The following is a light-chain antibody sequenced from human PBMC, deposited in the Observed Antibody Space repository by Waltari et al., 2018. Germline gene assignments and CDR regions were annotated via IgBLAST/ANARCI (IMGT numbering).Light chain of an antibody. CDR2: DTS. CDR1: QSVNNY. J-gene: IGKJ4*01. V-gene: IGKV3-11*01. Sequence: ILLTQSPATLSLSPVERATLSCKASQSVNNYLAWYQPKPGQAPRLLIYDTSNRATGIPARFSGSGSGTDFTLTISSLEPEDFAVYYCQQRTNWPLTFGGGTKVEIK. CDR3: QQRTNWPLT.